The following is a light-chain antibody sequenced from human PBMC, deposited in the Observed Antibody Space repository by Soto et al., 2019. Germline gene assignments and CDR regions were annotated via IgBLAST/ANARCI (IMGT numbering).Light chain of an antibody. J-gene: IGKJ4*01. CDR3: QQHYRSPNT. V-gene: IGKV4-1*01. Sequence: DIVMTQSPDSLAVSLGERATINCKSSQGVLYSSNNKYFLAWYQQKLGQPPKLLIYWASTRETWVPDRCSGSGSGTDFTLTIRSRQAEDLVVYYFQQHYRSPNTFGGVTKVEIK. CDR2: WAS. CDR1: QGVLYSSNNKYF.